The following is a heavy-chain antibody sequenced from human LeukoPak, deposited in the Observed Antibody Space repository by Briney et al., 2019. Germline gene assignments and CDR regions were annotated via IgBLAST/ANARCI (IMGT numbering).Heavy chain of an antibody. D-gene: IGHD2-2*01. CDR2: MNPNSGNT. CDR3: ARGQKGYCSSTSCYRPGYYYYMDV. V-gene: IGHV1-8*03. CDR1: GYTFTSYD. J-gene: IGHJ6*03. Sequence: ASVKVSCKASGYTFTSYDINWVRQATGQGLEWMGWMNPNSGNTGYAQKFQGRVTITRNTSISTAYMELSSLRSEDTAVYYCARGQKGYCSSTSCYRPGYYYYMDVWGKGTTVTVSS.